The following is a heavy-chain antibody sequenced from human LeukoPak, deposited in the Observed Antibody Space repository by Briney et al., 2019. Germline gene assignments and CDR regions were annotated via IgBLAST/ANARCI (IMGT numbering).Heavy chain of an antibody. D-gene: IGHD6-13*01. CDR2: IYASGST. CDR1: GGSFTNYY. Sequence: SETLSLTCAVYGGSFTNYYWSWIRQPAGKGLKWIGRIYASGSTNYNPSLKSRVTISVDTSKNQFSLKLSSVTAADTAVYYCARGVAPSIAAAGTILSFDYWGQGTLVTVSS. V-gene: IGHV4-59*10. J-gene: IGHJ4*02. CDR3: ARGVAPSIAAAGTILSFDY.